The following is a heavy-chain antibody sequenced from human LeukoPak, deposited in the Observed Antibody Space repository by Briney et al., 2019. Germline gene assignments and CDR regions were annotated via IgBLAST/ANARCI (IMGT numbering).Heavy chain of an antibody. D-gene: IGHD5-12*01. V-gene: IGHV4-59*08. CDR3: ARGRGATTPFDY. CDR2: IYYSGST. J-gene: IGHJ4*02. Sequence: PSATLSLTCTVSGGSISSYYWSWIRQPPGKGLEWIGYIYYSGSTNYNPSLKSRVTISVDTSKNQFSLKLSSVTAADTAVYYCARGRGATTPFDYWGQGTLVTVSS. CDR1: GGSISSYY.